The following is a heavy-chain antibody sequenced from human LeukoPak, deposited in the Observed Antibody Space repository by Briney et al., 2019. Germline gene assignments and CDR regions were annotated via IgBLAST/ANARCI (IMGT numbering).Heavy chain of an antibody. D-gene: IGHD1-14*01. J-gene: IGHJ5*02. CDR3: SRNPTAYNWFDP. CDR2: ISSSSSTI. V-gene: IGHV3-48*01. Sequence: GGSLRLSCAASGFTFSSYSMNWVRQAPGRGLEWVSYISSSSSTIYYSDSVKGRFTISRDNAKNSLYLQMDSLRAEDTAVYFCSRNPTAYNWFDPWGQGTLVTVSS. CDR1: GFTFSSYS.